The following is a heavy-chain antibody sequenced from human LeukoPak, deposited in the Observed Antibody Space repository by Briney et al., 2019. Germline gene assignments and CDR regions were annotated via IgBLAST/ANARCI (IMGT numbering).Heavy chain of an antibody. V-gene: IGHV3-23*01. CDR2: VSGSGGGT. CDR3: AKDLIVGATADVYDI. Sequence: GGSLRLSCAASGFTFSSYAMSWVRQAPGKGLEWVSVVSGSGGGTSYADSVKGRFTISRDNSKNTLYLQMNSLRAEDTAIYYCAKDLIVGATADVYDIWGQGTMVTVSS. D-gene: IGHD1-26*01. J-gene: IGHJ3*02. CDR1: GFTFSSYA.